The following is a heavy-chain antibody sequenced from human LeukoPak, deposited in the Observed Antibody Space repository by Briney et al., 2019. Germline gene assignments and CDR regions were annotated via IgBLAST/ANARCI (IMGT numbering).Heavy chain of an antibody. D-gene: IGHD6-13*01. V-gene: IGHV3-9*01. J-gene: IGHJ4*02. CDR3: AKDRTIGAAGNSYDY. Sequence: GGSLRLSCAASGFTFDDYAMHWVRQAPGKGLEWVSGISWNSGSIGYADSVKGRFTISRDNAKNSLYLQMNSLRAEDTALYYCAKDRTIGAAGNSYDYWGQETLVTVSS. CDR2: ISWNSGSI. CDR1: GFTFDDYA.